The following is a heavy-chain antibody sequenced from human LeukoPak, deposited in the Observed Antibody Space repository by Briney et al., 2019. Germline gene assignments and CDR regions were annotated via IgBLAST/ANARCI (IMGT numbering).Heavy chain of an antibody. CDR2: IHHDGRI. Sequence: SETLSLTCDVSGGSIDSTNWWNWVRQPPGKGLEWIGEIHHDGRINYNPSLKSRVTLSVDKSKNQFSLRLNSVTAADTAMYYCAKSHDHLWGNYPDYWGQGTLVTVSS. D-gene: IGHD3-16*02. CDR3: AKSHDHLWGNYPDY. CDR1: GGSIDSTNW. J-gene: IGHJ4*02. V-gene: IGHV4/OR15-8*01.